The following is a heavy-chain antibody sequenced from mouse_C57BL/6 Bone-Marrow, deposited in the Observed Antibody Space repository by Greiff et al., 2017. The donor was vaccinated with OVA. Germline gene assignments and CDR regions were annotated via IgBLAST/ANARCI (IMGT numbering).Heavy chain of an antibody. CDR1: GFNIKDDY. V-gene: IGHV14-4*01. CDR2: IDPENGDT. J-gene: IGHJ3*01. Sequence: EVQLQQSGAELVRPGASVKLSCTASGFNIKDDYMHWVKQRPEQGLAWIGWIDPENGDTEYASKFQGKATITADTSSNTAYLQLSSLTSEDTAVYYCTTSAGSSYGFAYWGQGTLVTVSA. D-gene: IGHD1-1*01. CDR3: TTSAGSSYGFAY.